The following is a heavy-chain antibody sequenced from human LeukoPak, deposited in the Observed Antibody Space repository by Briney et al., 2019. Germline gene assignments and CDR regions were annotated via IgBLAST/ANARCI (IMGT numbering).Heavy chain of an antibody. CDR1: GGSFSGYY. V-gene: IGHV4-34*01. CDR3: AVSGCSSTSCYWFDP. J-gene: IGHJ5*02. D-gene: IGHD2-2*01. CDR2: INHSGST. Sequence: SETLSLTCAVYGGSFSGYYWSWIRQPPGKGLEWIGEINHSGSTNYNPSLKSRVTISVDTSKNLFSLKLSSVTAADTAVYYCAVSGCSSTSCYWFDPWGQGTLVTVSS.